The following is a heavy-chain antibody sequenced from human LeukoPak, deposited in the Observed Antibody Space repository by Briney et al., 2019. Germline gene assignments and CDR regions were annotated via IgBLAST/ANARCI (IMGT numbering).Heavy chain of an antibody. J-gene: IGHJ6*02. V-gene: IGHV1-46*01. D-gene: IGHD3-3*01. Sequence: VASVKVSFKASGYTFTSYYMHWVRQAPGQGLEWMGIINPSGGSTSYAQKFQGRVTMTRDTSTSTVYMELSSLRSEDTAVYYCARDGRFLEWLLFGAGGMDVWGQGTTVTVSS. CDR2: INPSGGST. CDR1: GYTFTSYY. CDR3: ARDGRFLEWLLFGAGGMDV.